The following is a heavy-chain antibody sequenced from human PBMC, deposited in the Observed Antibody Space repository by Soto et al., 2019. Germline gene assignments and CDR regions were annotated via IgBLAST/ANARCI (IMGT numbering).Heavy chain of an antibody. J-gene: IGHJ4*02. V-gene: IGHV3-66*01. D-gene: IGHD3-16*01. CDR2: IDIGGNT. CDR3: ARGRGSTGYLGREHYFDY. Sequence: EVQMVESGGGVVQPGGSLRLSCAASGFSVTNNYMNWVRQAPGKGLEWVSIIDIGGNTYYADSVKDRFTISRDDSKNTLYLQMYSLRPEDTAVYFCARGRGSTGYLGREHYFDYGGQGTLVTVSP. CDR1: GFSVTNNY.